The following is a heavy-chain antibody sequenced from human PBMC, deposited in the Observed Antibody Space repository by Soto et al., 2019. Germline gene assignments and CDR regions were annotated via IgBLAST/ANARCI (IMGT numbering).Heavy chain of an antibody. D-gene: IGHD2-2*02. CDR1: GYTFTSYG. Sequence: ALVKVSCKASGYTFTSYGISWVRQAPGQGPEWVGWVSAYIGTTYYAQSFQGRVTITADKSTSTASLELSSLRSDDTAVYYCAREGRGKKAGYNGLVSLGYWGQGTLVTVSS. V-gene: IGHV1-18*01. J-gene: IGHJ4*02. CDR3: AREGRGKKAGYNGLVSLGY. CDR2: VSAYIGTT.